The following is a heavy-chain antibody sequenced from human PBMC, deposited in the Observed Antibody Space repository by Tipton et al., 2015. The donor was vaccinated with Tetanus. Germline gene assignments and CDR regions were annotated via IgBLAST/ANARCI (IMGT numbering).Heavy chain of an antibody. D-gene: IGHD1-20*01. V-gene: IGHV1-69*06. J-gene: IGHJ3*01. CDR3: ARLTGARSFDV. CDR2: IIPIYGAA. CDR1: GGTFSNYA. Sequence: QSGAEVKEPGSSVRVSCKASGGTFSNYAINWVRQAPGQGLEWMGGIIPIYGAANYAQKFQGRVTMTADNSMGTAYMDLSSVRSDDTAVYYCARLTGARSFDVWGQGTAVTVSS.